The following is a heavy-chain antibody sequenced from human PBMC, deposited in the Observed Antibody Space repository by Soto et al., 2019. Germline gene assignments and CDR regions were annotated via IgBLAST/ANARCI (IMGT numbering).Heavy chain of an antibody. D-gene: IGHD4-17*01. CDR2: ISYDGNNK. CDR3: AKDLQAYGDYDYYCYGLDV. V-gene: IGHV3-30*18. J-gene: IGHJ6*02. CDR1: GFTFSTFG. Sequence: QLVESGGGVVPPGASLRLSCAASGFTFSTFGMHWVRQTPGKGLEWVAVISYDGNNKVYADSVKGRFTISRDNFKNTVDLVMNNLKVDDTAVYYYAKDLQAYGDYDYYCYGLDVWGQGATVSVSS.